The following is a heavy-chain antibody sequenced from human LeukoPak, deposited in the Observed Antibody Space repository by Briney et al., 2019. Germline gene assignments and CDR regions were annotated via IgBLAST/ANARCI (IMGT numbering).Heavy chain of an antibody. CDR3: ASLTGDSSDYFVDY. J-gene: IGHJ4*02. D-gene: IGHD3-22*01. V-gene: IGHV4-59*08. CDR2: IYYSGST. Sequence: KSSETLSLTCTVSGGSISSYYWSWIRQPPGKGLEWIEYIYYSGSTNYNPSLKSRVTISVDTSKNQFSLKLSSVTAADTAVYYCASLTGDSSDYFVDYWGQGTLVTVSS. CDR1: GGSISSYY.